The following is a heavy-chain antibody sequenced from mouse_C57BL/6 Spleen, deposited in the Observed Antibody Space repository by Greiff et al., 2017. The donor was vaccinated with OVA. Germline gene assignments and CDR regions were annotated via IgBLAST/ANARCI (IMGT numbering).Heavy chain of an antibody. V-gene: IGHV5-4*03. CDR3: ARRGWDGFDY. D-gene: IGHD4-1*01. Sequence: DVKLVESGGGLVKPGGSLKLSCAASGFTFSSYAMSWVRQTPEKRLEWVATISDGGSYTYYPDNVKGRFTISRDNAKNNLYLQMSHLKSEDTAMYYCARRGWDGFDYWGQGTTLTVSS. J-gene: IGHJ2*01. CDR2: ISDGGSYT. CDR1: GFTFSSYA.